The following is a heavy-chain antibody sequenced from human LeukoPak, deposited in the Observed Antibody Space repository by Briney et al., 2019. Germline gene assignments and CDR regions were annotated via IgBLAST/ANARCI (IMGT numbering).Heavy chain of an antibody. V-gene: IGHV4-39*01. CDR1: GDSISSSSSY. Sequence: SETLSLTCTVSGDSISSSSSYWGWIRQPPGEGLEWIGSIYYSGSTYYNTSLKSRVTISVDTSKNQFSLKLSSLTAADTAVYYCARGRRYYDSSGYFPNFDYWGQGTLVTVSS. D-gene: IGHD3-22*01. CDR2: IYYSGST. J-gene: IGHJ4*02. CDR3: ARGRRYYDSSGYFPNFDY.